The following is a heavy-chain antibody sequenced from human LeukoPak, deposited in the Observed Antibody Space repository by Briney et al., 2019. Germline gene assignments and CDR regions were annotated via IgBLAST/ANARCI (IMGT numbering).Heavy chain of an antibody. CDR2: MNPNSGNT. J-gene: IGHJ3*02. V-gene: IGHV1-8*01. Sequence: ASVKVSCKASGYTFTSYDINWVRQATGQGLEWMGWMNPNSGNTGYAQKFQGRVTMTRNTSISTAYMELSSLRSEDTAVYYCARAGWKIVVTGQDAFDIWGQGTMVTVSS. CDR1: GYTFTSYD. D-gene: IGHD2-2*01. CDR3: ARAGWKIVVTGQDAFDI.